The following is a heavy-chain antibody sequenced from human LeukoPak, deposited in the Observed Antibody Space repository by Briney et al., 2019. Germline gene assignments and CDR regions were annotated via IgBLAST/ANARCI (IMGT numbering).Heavy chain of an antibody. J-gene: IGHJ4*02. CDR2: INHRGIT. Sequence: NSSGTLSLTCTVNGGSFSDFYWGWIRQAPGKGLEWIGEINHRGITNYAPSLKSRVTISVDTSKSQFSLNVTSVTAADTAVYFCARGLTYYYDSTSYAFDSWGQGALVTVSS. D-gene: IGHD3-22*01. V-gene: IGHV4-34*01. CDR3: ARGLTYYYDSTSYAFDS. CDR1: GGSFSDFY.